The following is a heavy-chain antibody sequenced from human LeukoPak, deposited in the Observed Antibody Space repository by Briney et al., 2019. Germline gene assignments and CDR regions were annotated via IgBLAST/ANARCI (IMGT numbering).Heavy chain of an antibody. J-gene: IGHJ4*02. D-gene: IGHD1-26*01. CDR3: ASRSRSYSYYFDY. V-gene: IGHV4-34*01. CDR2: INHSGST. CDR1: GGSFSGYY. Sequence: KPSETLSLTCAVYGGSFSGYYWSWIRQPPGKGLEWIGEINHSGSTNYNPSLKSRVTISVDTSKNQFSLKLSSVTAADTAVYCCASRSRSYSYYFDYWGQGTLVTVSS.